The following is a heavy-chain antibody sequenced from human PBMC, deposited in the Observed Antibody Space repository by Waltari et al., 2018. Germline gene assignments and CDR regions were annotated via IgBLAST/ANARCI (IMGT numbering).Heavy chain of an antibody. D-gene: IGHD3-22*01. Sequence: EVQLVESGGGLVQPGRSLRLSCAASGFTFDDYAMHWVRQAPGKGLEWVSGISWNSGSIGYADSVKGRFTISRDNAKNSLYLQMNSLRAEDTASYYCAKVYYYDSSGYAYYFDYWGQGTLVTVSS. V-gene: IGHV3-9*01. CDR3: AKVYYYDSSGYAYYFDY. J-gene: IGHJ4*02. CDR2: ISWNSGSI. CDR1: GFTFDDYA.